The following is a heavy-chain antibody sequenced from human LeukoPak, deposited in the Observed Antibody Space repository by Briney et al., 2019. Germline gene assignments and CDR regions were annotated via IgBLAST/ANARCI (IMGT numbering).Heavy chain of an antibody. V-gene: IGHV1-2*02. Sequence: GASVKVSCKASGYTFTGYYMHWVRQAPGQGFEWMGWINPNSGGTNYAQKFQGRVTMTRDTSISTAYMELSRLRSDDTAVYYCARTPPPYYYDSSGYSNWFDPWGQGTLVTVSS. CDR1: GYTFTGYY. CDR2: INPNSGGT. D-gene: IGHD3-22*01. CDR3: ARTPPPYYYDSSGYSNWFDP. J-gene: IGHJ5*02.